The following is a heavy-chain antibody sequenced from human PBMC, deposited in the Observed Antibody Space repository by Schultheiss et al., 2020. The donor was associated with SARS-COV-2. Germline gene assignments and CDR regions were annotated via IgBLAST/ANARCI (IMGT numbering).Heavy chain of an antibody. J-gene: IGHJ4*02. Sequence: SETLSLTCTVSGGSISSSSYYWGWIRQPPGKGLEWIGSIYYSGSTYYNPSLKSRVTISVDTSKNQFSLKLSSVTAADTAVYYCARQAYVAAAGTLYWGQGTLVTVSS. CDR1: GGSISSSSYY. V-gene: IGHV4-39*01. CDR2: IYYSGST. D-gene: IGHD6-13*01. CDR3: ARQAYVAAAGTLY.